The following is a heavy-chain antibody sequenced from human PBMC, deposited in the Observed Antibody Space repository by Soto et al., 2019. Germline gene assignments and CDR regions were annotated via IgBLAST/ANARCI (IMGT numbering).Heavy chain of an antibody. CDR2: IKSDGTST. J-gene: IGHJ4*02. D-gene: IGHD3-16*01. Sequence: GGSLRLSCVASGFSFDSYGMSWVRQAPGEGLEWVSAIKSDGTSTYYAASVEDRFTISRDNSKNTLYLQLNSLRAEDTAVYYCAQLGLMTFSHKHYFNHWGRGTLVTVSS. CDR3: AQLGLMTFSHKHYFNH. CDR1: GFSFDSYG. V-gene: IGHV3-23*01.